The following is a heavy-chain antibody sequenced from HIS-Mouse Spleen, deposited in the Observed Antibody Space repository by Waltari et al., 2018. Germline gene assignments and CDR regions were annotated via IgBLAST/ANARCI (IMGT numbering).Heavy chain of an antibody. Sequence: EVQLLETGGGLVQPGGSVRLSCAASGFTFSSYAMSWVRKAPGKALGGVSATSGRGESTWSVESLKGPFTITTDNSQNTLYLQMNSLRAEDKAVYYCATGSSIAVAGNGVDYWRQGTLDTVSS. V-gene: IGHV3-23*01. CDR1: GFTFSSYA. D-gene: IGHD6-19*01. CDR2: TSGRGEST. J-gene: IGHJ4*02. CDR3: ATGSSIAVAGNGVDY.